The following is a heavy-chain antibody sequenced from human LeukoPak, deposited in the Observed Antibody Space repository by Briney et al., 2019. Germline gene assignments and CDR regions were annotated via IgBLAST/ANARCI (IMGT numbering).Heavy chain of an antibody. J-gene: IGHJ4*02. CDR1: GFTFNSYS. Sequence: PGGSLRLSCAASGFTFNSYSMNWVRQAPGKGLEWVSSISSSSGTIYYADSVKGRFTISRDNAKNSLYLQMNSLRAEDTAVYYCATVRAKLYAIRPYYWGQGTLVTVSS. D-gene: IGHD2-8*01. CDR2: ISSSSGTI. V-gene: IGHV3-48*04. CDR3: ATVRAKLYAIRPYY.